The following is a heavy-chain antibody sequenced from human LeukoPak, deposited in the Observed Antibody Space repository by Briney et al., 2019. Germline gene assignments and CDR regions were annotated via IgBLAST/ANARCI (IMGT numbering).Heavy chain of an antibody. CDR1: GYTFTGYY. CDR3: ARVNLYCSSTSCYVVRYMDV. Sequence: ASVKVSCKASGYTFTGYYMHWVRQAPGQGLEWMGWINPNSGGTNYAQKFRGRVTMTRDTSISTAYMELSRLRSDDTAVYYCARVNLYCSSTSCYVVRYMDVWGKGTTVTVSS. J-gene: IGHJ6*03. D-gene: IGHD2-2*01. V-gene: IGHV1-2*02. CDR2: INPNSGGT.